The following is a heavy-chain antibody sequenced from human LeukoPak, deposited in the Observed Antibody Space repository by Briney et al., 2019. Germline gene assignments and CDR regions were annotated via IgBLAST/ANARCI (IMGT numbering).Heavy chain of an antibody. CDR2: ISSGSSYV. CDR1: GFTFSSDS. V-gene: IGHV3-21*06. J-gene: IGHJ4*02. D-gene: IGHD3-3*01. Sequence: PGGSLRLSCAASGFTFSSDSMNWVRQAPGKGLEWVSSISSGSSYVYYADSVKGRFTISRDNAKNTLYLQMNSLRAEDTAVYYCARWRGGMGLLNPPYFDYWGQGTLVTVSS. CDR3: ARWRGGMGLLNPPYFDY.